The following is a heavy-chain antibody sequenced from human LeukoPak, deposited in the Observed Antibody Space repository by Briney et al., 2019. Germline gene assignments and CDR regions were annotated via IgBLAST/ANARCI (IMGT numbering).Heavy chain of an antibody. CDR2: ISGSGSGGST. CDR1: GFTFSSYS. V-gene: IGHV3-23*01. CDR3: AKSGYNRVDY. J-gene: IGHJ4*02. D-gene: IGHD5-24*01. Sequence: HTGGSLRLSCAASGFTFSSYSMNWVRQAPGRGLEWVSSISGSGSGGSTYYADSVKGRFTISRDNSKNTLYLQMNSLRAEDTAVYYCAKSGYNRVDYCGQGNLVTVSS.